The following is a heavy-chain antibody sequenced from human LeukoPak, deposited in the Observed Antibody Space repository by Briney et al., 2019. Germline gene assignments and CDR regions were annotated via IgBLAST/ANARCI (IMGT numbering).Heavy chain of an antibody. J-gene: IGHJ6*03. CDR1: GGSISSSSYY. CDR3: ARSYSNSLYYYYYYYMDV. D-gene: IGHD4-11*01. CDR2: IYYSGST. V-gene: IGHV4-39*01. Sequence: SETLSLTCTVSGGSISSSSYYWGWLRQPPGKGLEWIVSIYYSGSTYYNPSLKSRVTISVDTSKNQFSLKLSSVTAADTAVYYCARSYSNSLYYYYYYYMDVWGKGTTVTVSS.